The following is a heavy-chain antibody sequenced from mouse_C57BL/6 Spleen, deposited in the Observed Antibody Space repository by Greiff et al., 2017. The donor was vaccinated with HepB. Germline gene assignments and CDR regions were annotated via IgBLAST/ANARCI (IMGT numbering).Heavy chain of an antibody. J-gene: IGHJ2*01. CDR3: ARGEIDYCFDY. CDR1: GYTFTSYT. V-gene: IGHV1-4*01. Sequence: VQLQQSGAELARPGASVKMSCKASGYTFTSYTMHWVKQRPGQGLEWIGYINPSSGYTKYNQKFKDKATLTADKSSSTAYMQLSSLTSEDSAVYYWARGEIDYCFDYWGQGTTLTVSS. D-gene: IGHD2-4*01. CDR2: INPSSGYT.